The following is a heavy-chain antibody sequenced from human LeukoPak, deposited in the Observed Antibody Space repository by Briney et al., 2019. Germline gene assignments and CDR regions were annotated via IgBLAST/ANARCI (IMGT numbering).Heavy chain of an antibody. CDR1: GGAITSHY. Sequence: SETLSLTCTVSGGAITSHYWTWIRQSPVKGLEWIGDISNSGSTSYNPSLKSRVTISIDTSKNQFSLKLSSVTAADTAVYYCARRSLTYYYYYMDVWGKGTTVTVSS. CDR3: ARRSLTYYYYYMDV. CDR2: ISNSGST. J-gene: IGHJ6*03. V-gene: IGHV4-59*11.